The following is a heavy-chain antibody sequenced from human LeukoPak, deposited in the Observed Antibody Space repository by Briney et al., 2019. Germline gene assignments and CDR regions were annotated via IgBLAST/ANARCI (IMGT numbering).Heavy chain of an antibody. Sequence: GGSLRLSCATSGFTFTTFWMHWVRQVPGKGLVWVSRINHDGSSTNYADSVKGRFTISRDNAKNTVHLQMNSLRAEDTAVYYCARVMGRYCSSTSCYVDYWGQGTLVTVSS. D-gene: IGHD2-2*01. CDR2: INHDGSST. J-gene: IGHJ4*02. CDR3: ARVMGRYCSSTSCYVDY. V-gene: IGHV3-74*01. CDR1: GFTFTTFW.